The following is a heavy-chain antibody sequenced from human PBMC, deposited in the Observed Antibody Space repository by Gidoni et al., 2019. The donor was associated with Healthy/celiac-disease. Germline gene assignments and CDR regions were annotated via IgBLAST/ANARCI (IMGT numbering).Heavy chain of an antibody. CDR2: IEYSGST. D-gene: IGHD3-3*01. V-gene: IGHV4-39*01. Sequence: QLQLQASGPRLVKPSETLSLTCTVSGCSIISSSYYWGWIRQPPGKGLEWIGSIEYSGSTYYNPSRKSRVTISVDTSKNQFSLKLSSVTAADTAVYYCARQTYYDFWSGPEGVGKWFDPWGQGTLVTVSS. J-gene: IGHJ5*02. CDR1: GCSIISSSYY. CDR3: ARQTYYDFWSGPEGVGKWFDP.